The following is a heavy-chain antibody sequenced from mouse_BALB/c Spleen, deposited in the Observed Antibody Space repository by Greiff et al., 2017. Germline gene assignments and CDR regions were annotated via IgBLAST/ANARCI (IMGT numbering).Heavy chain of an antibody. V-gene: IGHV1S81*02. CDR3: ARGSSPFGY. D-gene: IGHD1-1*01. CDR2: INPSNGRT. CDR1: GYTFTSYW. J-gene: IGHJ2*01. Sequence: QVQLQQPGAELVKPGASVKLSCKASGYTFTSYWMHWVKQRPGQGLEWIGEINPSNGRTNYNEKFKSKATLTVDKSSSTAYMQLSSLTSEDSAVYYCARGSSPFGYWGQGTTRTVSS.